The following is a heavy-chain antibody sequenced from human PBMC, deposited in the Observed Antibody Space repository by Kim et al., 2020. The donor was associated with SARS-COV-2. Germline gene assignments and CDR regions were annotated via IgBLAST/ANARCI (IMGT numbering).Heavy chain of an antibody. CDR3: ARGAFYSGMGV. Sequence: GGSLRLSCAASGFTFSTYWMNWVRQAPGKGLVWVSRVSGDGSSTNYADSVKGRFTISRDNAKNTLHLQMNSLRADDTALYYCARGAFYSGMGVWGQGTTVTVSS. CDR2: VSGDGSST. CDR1: GFTFSTYW. J-gene: IGHJ6*02. V-gene: IGHV3-74*01.